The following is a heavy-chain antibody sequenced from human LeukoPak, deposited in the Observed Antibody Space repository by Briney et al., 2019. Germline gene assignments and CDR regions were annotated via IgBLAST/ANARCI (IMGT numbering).Heavy chain of an antibody. J-gene: IGHJ4*02. CDR1: GFTFSDYY. CDR3: ATPWSAGPDY. CDR2: ISSSGSTI. D-gene: IGHD6-19*01. Sequence: PGGSLRLSCAASGFTFSDYYMSWIRQAPGKGLEWVSYISSSGSTIYYADSVKGRFTISRDNSKNTLYLQMNSLRAEDTAVYYCATPWSAGPDYWGQGTLVTVSS. V-gene: IGHV3-11*01.